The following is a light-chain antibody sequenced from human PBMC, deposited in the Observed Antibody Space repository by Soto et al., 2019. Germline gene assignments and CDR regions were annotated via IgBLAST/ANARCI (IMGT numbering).Light chain of an antibody. V-gene: IGLV1-47*01. CDR1: SSNIEENS. J-gene: IGLJ3*02. CDR2: RNN. CDR3: AAWDDTLDAQV. Sequence: QSVLTQPPSASGTPGQRVTISCSGSSSNIEENSVTWYQQLPGTAPKVLIQRNNERPSGVPDRFSGSKSGTSVSLAISGLRSDDEATYYCAAWDDTLDAQVFGGGTKLTVL.